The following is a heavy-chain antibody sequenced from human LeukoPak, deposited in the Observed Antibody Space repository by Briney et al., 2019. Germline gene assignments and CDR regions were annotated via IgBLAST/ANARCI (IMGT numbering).Heavy chain of an antibody. CDR3: ARDRYYYGSGSYYFDY. Sequence: PSETLSLTCAVYGGSFSGYYWSWIRQPPGKGLEWIGRIYTSGSTNYNPSLKSRVTMSVDTSKNQFSLKLSSVTAADTAVYYCARDRYYYGSGSYYFDYWGQGTLVTVSS. CDR2: IYTSGST. D-gene: IGHD3-10*01. CDR1: GGSFSGYY. V-gene: IGHV4-59*10. J-gene: IGHJ4*02.